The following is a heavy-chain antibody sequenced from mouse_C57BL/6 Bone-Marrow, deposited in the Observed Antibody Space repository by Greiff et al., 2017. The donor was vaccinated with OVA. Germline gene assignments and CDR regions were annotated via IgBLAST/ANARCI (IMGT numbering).Heavy chain of an antibody. Sequence: LVESGAELVRPSTSVKVSCKASGYAFTNYLIEWVKQRPGQGLEWIGVINPGSGGTNYNEKFKGKATLTADKSSSTAYMQLSSLTSEDSAVYFCARRSSGHFAYWGQGTLVTVSA. CDR3: ARRSSGHFAY. CDR2: INPGSGGT. D-gene: IGHD3-2*02. J-gene: IGHJ3*01. CDR1: GYAFTNYL. V-gene: IGHV1-54*01.